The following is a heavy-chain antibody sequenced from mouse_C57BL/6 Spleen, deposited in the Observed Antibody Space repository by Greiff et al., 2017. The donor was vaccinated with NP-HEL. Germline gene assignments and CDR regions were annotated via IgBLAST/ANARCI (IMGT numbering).Heavy chain of an antibody. V-gene: IGHV1-26*01. J-gene: IGHJ2*01. CDR1: GYTFTDYY. Sequence: EVQLQQSGPELVKPGASVKISCKASGYTFTDYYMNWVKQSHGKSLEWIGDINPNNGGTSYNQKFKGKATLTVDKSSSTAYMELRRLTSEDSAVYYCARTYYSKDFDYWGQGTTLTVSS. D-gene: IGHD2-5*01. CDR3: ARTYYSKDFDY. CDR2: INPNNGGT.